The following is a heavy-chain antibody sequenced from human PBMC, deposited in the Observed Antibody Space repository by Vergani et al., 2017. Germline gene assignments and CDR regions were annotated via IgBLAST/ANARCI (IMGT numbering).Heavy chain of an antibody. J-gene: IGHJ6*03. CDR2: IYTSGST. D-gene: IGHD5-12*01. V-gene: IGHV4-4*09. CDR1: GGSISSYY. CDR3: ARSGSIVATITNKLTGDDYYYYMDV. Sequence: QLQLQESGPGLVKPSETLSLTCTVSGGSISSYYWSWTRQPPGKGLEWIGYIYTSGSTNYNPSLKSRVTISVDTSKNQFSLKLSSLRSEDTAVYYCARSGSIVATITNKLTGDDYYYYMDVWGKGTTVTVSS.